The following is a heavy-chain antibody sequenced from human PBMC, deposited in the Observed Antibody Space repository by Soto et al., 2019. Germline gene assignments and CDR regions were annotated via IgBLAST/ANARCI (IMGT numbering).Heavy chain of an antibody. CDR2: ISAYNGNT. CDR1: GYTFTSYG. J-gene: IGHJ5*02. CDR3: ARDMEEEISSSEDP. V-gene: IGHV1-18*04. D-gene: IGHD6-13*01. Sequence: ASVKVSCKASGYTFTSYGISWVRQAPGQGLEWMGWISAYNGNTNYAQKLQGRVTMTTDTSTSTAYMELRSLRSDYTAVYYCARDMEEEISSSEDPWCQGTLVTVSS.